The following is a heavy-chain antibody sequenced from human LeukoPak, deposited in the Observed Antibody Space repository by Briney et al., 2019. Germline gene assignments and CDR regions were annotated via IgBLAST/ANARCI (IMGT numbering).Heavy chain of an antibody. V-gene: IGHV4-34*01. CDR1: GVSFSGYY. CDR3: ARGLGSGSYYQY. D-gene: IGHD3-10*01. J-gene: IGHJ4*02. Sequence: SETLSLTCAVYGVSFSGYYWCWIRQPPGKGLEWIGEINHSGSTNYNPSLKSRVTISVDTSKNQFSLKLSSVTAADTAVYYCARGLGSGSYYQYWGQGTLVTVSS. CDR2: INHSGST.